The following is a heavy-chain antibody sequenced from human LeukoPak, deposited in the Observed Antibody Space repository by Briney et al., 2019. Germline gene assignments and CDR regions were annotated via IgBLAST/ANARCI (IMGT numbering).Heavy chain of an antibody. CDR1: GGSISSGGYY. CDR3: ARESITMVRGVISDGMDV. CDR2: IYYSGST. Sequence: PSETLSLTCTVSGGSISSGGYYWSWIRQHPGKGLEWIGYIYYSGSTYYNPSLKSRVTISVDTSKSQFSLKLSSVTAADTAVYYCARESITMVRGVISDGMDVWGKGTTVTVSS. J-gene: IGHJ6*04. V-gene: IGHV4-31*03. D-gene: IGHD3-10*01.